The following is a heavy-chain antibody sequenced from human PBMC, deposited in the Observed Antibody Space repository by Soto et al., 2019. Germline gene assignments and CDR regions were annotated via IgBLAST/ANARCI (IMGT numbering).Heavy chain of an antibody. J-gene: IGHJ4*02. CDR1: GFTFSSYA. V-gene: IGHV3-23*01. CDR2: ISGSGGST. Sequence: GGSLRLSCAASGFTFSSYAMSWVRQAPGKGLEWVSAISGSGGSTYYADSVKGRFTISRDNSKNTLYLQMNSLRAEDTAVYYCAMNGYSYGGIDYWGQGTLVTVSS. D-gene: IGHD5-18*01. CDR3: AMNGYSYGGIDY.